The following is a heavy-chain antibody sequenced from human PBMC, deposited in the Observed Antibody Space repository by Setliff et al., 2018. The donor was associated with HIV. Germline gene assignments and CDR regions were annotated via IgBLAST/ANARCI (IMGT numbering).Heavy chain of an antibody. D-gene: IGHD2-8*02. CDR2: IRSKTYGGTT. J-gene: IGHJ4*02. CDR3: TSAFADYAYWYFDY. Sequence: GGSLRLSCTVSGFTFGDYTRSWVRQAPGKGLEWVGFIRSKTYGGTTEYAASVKGRFTNSRDDSKSIAYLQMNSLKTEDTAVYYCTSAFADYAYWYFDYWGQGTLVTVSS. CDR1: GFTFGDYT. V-gene: IGHV3-49*04.